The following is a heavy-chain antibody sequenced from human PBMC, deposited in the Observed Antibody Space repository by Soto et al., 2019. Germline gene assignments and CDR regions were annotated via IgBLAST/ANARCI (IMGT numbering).Heavy chain of an antibody. J-gene: IGHJ4*02. V-gene: IGHV1-18*01. CDR3: ARSIVVVTALDY. Sequence: ASVKVSCKASGYTFASYGITWVRQAPGQGLEWMGWISAYNGNTNFAQKLQGRVTMTTDTSTSTAYMELRSLRSDDTAVYYCARSIVVVTALDYWGQGTLVTVS. CDR2: ISAYNGNT. CDR1: GYTFASYG. D-gene: IGHD2-21*02.